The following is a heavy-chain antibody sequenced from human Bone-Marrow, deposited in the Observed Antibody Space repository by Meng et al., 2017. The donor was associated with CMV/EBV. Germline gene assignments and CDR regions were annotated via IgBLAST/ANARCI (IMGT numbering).Heavy chain of an antibody. CDR1: GGTFSSYA. J-gene: IGHJ6*02. CDR2: IIPIFGTA. D-gene: IGHD5-18*01. V-gene: IGHV1-69*05. Sequence: SVKVSCKASGGTFSSYAISWVRQAPGQGLEWMGGIIPIFGTANYAQKFQGRVTITTDESTSTAYMELSSLRAEDTAVYYCAREGASYGYWGNYYYGMDVWGQGTTVTVSS. CDR3: AREGASYGYWGNYYYGMDV.